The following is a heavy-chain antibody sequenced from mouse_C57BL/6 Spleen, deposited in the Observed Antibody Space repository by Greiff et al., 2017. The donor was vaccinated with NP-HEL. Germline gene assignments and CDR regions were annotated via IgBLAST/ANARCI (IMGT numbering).Heavy chain of an antibody. CDR2: LHPNNGGT. J-gene: IGHJ2*01. CDR3: ARSIDYYGSLDY. V-gene: IGHV1-26*01. D-gene: IGHD1-1*01. Sequence: VQLQQPGPALVKPGASVKISCKASGYTFTDYYMNWVKQSHGQGLEWIGDLHPNNGGTSYNQKFKGKATLTVDKSSSTAYMELRRLTSEVSAVDYCARSIDYYGSLDYWGQGTTLTVSS. CDR1: GYTFTDYY.